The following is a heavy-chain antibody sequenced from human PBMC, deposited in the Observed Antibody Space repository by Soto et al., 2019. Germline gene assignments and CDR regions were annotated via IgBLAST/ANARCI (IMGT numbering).Heavy chain of an antibody. D-gene: IGHD3-16*02. CDR3: ASVIPNYYGMDV. CDR2: IWYDGSNK. J-gene: IGHJ6*02. Sequence: PGGSLRLSCAASGFTFSSYGMHWVRQAPGKGLEWVAVIWYDGSNKYYADSVKGRFTISRDNSKNTLYLQMNSLRAEDTAVYYCASVIPNYYGMDVWGQGTTLTVSS. CDR1: GFTFSSYG. V-gene: IGHV3-33*01.